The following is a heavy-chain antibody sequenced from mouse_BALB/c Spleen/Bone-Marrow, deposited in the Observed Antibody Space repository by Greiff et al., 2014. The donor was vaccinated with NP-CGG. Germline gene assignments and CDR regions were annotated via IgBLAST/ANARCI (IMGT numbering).Heavy chain of an antibody. CDR1: GFPLTSYG. CDR3: ARVYLWYFDV. J-gene: IGHJ1*01. V-gene: IGHV2-9*02. Sequence: QVQLQQSGPGLVAPSQSLSITCTVSGFPLTSYGVHWVRQPPGKGPEWLGVIWAGGSTNYNSALMSRLSISKDNSKSQVFLKMNSLQTDDTAMYYCARVYLWYFDVWGAGTTVTVSS. CDR2: IWAGGST. D-gene: IGHD2-3*01.